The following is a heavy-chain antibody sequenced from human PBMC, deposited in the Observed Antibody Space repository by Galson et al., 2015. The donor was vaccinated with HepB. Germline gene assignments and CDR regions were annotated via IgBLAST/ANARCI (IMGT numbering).Heavy chain of an antibody. Sequence: SVKVSCKASGYTFTSYGISWVRQAPGQGLEWMGWISAYNGNTNYAQKLQGRVTMTTDTSTSTAYMELRSPRSDDTAVYYCARDCSGGSCYSGEGFHYYYYYGMDVWGQGTTVTVSS. CDR1: GYTFTSYG. D-gene: IGHD2-15*01. CDR3: ARDCSGGSCYSGEGFHYYYYYGMDV. V-gene: IGHV1-18*04. J-gene: IGHJ6*02. CDR2: ISAYNGNT.